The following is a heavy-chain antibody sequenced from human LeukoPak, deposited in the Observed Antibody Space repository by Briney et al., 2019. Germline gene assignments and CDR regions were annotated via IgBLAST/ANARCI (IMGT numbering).Heavy chain of an antibody. V-gene: IGHV4-39*07. CDR1: GGSISSSSYY. Sequence: SETLSLTCTVSGGSISSSSYYWGWIRQPPGKGLEWIGSIYYSGSTYYNPSLKSRVTISVDTSKSQFSLKVSSVTAADTAVYYCARERLAGNDAFDFWGQGTMVTVSS. CDR3: ARERLAGNDAFDF. CDR2: IYYSGST. D-gene: IGHD4-23*01. J-gene: IGHJ3*01.